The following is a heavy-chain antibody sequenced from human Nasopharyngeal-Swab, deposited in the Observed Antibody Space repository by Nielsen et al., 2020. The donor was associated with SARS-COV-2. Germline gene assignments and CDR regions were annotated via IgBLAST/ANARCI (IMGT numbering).Heavy chain of an antibody. CDR2: ISGSGGST. J-gene: IGHJ4*02. D-gene: IGHD5-18*01. V-gene: IGHV3-23*01. CDR1: GFIFSSYW. CDR3: TRVNSYGYKGPFDY. Sequence: GESLKISCAASGFIFSSYWMSWVRQAPGKGLEWVSAISGSGGSTYYADSVKGRFTISRDNSKNTLYLQMNSLRAEDTAMYYCTRVNSYGYKGPFDYWGQGALVTVSS.